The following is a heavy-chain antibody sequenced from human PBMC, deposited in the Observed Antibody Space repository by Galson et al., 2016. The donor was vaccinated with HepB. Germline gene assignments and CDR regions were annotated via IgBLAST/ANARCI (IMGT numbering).Heavy chain of an antibody. Sequence: TLSLTCAVSGGSISSASYSWSWIRQPPGRGLEWIGYIYPRGSMYFNPSLKSRVTISVDRSKNQFSLKLSSVTAADTAVYYCARLFTGGFTSYYGMDVWGKGTTVTVSS. D-gene: IGHD2-8*02. J-gene: IGHJ6*04. V-gene: IGHV4-30-2*01. CDR2: IYPRGSM. CDR1: GGSISSASYS. CDR3: ARLFTGGFTSYYGMDV.